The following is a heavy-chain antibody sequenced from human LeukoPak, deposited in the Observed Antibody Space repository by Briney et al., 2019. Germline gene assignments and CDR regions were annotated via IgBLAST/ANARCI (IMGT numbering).Heavy chain of an antibody. V-gene: IGHV4-34*01. CDR2: INYGGVT. J-gene: IGHJ4*02. Sequence: PSETLSLTCADYGGSFSANYWTWIRQTPRKGLEWIGDINYGGVTNYNPSLKSRVTLSVDTSTNQVSLKLTSVTAADTAVYYCAREGKQMATTTNFDYWGQGTLVTVSS. CDR3: AREGKQMATTTNFDY. D-gene: IGHD5-24*01. CDR1: GGSFSANY.